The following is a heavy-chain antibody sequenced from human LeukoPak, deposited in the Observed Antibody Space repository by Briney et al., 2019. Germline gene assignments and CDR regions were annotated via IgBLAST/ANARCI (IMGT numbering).Heavy chain of an antibody. CDR2: IYTRGGT. J-gene: IGHJ3*02. V-gene: IGHV4-61*02. Sequence: TLSLTCTVSGGSLSSSSYYWGWVRQPAGRGLEWIGRIYTRGGTNYNPSLKSRVTMSVDTSKNQFSLRLSSVTAADTAVYCCARDTSYYDFWSGYYVGGAFDIWGQGTMVTVSS. CDR3: ARDTSYYDFWSGYYVGGAFDI. CDR1: GGSLSSSSYY. D-gene: IGHD3-3*01.